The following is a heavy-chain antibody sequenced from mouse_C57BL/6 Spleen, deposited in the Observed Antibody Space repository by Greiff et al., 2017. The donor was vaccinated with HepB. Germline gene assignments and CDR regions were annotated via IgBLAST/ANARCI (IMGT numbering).Heavy chain of an antibody. CDR2: INPYNGGT. CDR3: ARGVIYDGFYSWFAY. J-gene: IGHJ3*01. V-gene: IGHV1-19*01. D-gene: IGHD2-3*01. CDR1: GYTFTDYY. Sequence: EVQLQQSGPVLVKPGASVKMSCKASGYTFTDYYMNWVKQSHGKSLEWIGVINPYNGGTSYNQKFKGKATLTVDKSSSTAYMELNSLTSEDSAVYYCARGVIYDGFYSWFAYWGQGTLVTVSA.